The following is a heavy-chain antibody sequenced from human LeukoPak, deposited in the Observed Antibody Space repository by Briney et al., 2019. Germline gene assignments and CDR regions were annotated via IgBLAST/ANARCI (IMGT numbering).Heavy chain of an antibody. J-gene: IGHJ4*02. D-gene: IGHD2-15*01. V-gene: IGHV1-46*01. CDR1: GYTFTSYY. CDR2: INPSGGST. Sequence: ASVKVSCKASGYTFTSYYVHWVRQAPGQGLEWMGIINPSGGSTSYAQKFQGRVTMTRDTSTSTVYMVLSSLRSEDTAVYYCASDSSGESHDYWGQGTLVTVSS. CDR3: ASDSSGESHDY.